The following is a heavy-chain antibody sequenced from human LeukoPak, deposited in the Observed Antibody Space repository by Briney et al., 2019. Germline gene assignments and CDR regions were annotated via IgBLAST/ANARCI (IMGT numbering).Heavy chain of an antibody. CDR3: ARDPTNTSGYYAYFDS. CDR2: ISCYNGDT. Sequence: ASVKVSCKASGYTFRNHGITWVRQAPGQGLEWMGWISCYNGDTHYAQTFQGRVTMTTDTATSTAYMELRSLRSDDTAVYYCARDPTNTSGYYAYFDSWGQGTLVTVPS. CDR1: GYTFRNHG. D-gene: IGHD5-12*01. V-gene: IGHV1-18*01. J-gene: IGHJ4*02.